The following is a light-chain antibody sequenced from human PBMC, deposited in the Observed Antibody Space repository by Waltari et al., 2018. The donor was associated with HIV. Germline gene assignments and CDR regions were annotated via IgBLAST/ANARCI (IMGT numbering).Light chain of an antibody. CDR3: SSYTGSNTLGV. Sequence: QSALTQPASVSGSPGQSITISCPGASSDLGRYNIVSWYQQHPDKAPKLIIYDVSSRPSGISDRFSGSKSGNTASLTISGLQDEDEADYYCSSYTGSNTLGVIGTGTRVTVL. CDR1: SSDLGRYNI. J-gene: IGLJ1*01. V-gene: IGLV2-14*03. CDR2: DVS.